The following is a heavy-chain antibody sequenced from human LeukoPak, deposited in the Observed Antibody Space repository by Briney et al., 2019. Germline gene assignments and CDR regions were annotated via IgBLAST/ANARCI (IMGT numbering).Heavy chain of an antibody. V-gene: IGHV4-59*02. CDR3: AREIVLMMSDVASPYYMDV. D-gene: IGHD3-16*01. Sequence: SETLSLSCSVSGPSANDNFWSWIRQAPGRALEWIGHVYSGGTTEYSPSLKGRVTISLDASSNEVSLSLTSSTSADTAVYYCAREIVLMMSDVASPYYMDVWGRGTTVTVAS. CDR2: VYSGGTT. J-gene: IGHJ6*03. CDR1: GPSANDNF.